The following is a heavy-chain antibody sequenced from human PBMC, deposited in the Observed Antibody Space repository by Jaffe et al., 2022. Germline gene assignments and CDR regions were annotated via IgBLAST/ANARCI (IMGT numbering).Heavy chain of an antibody. CDR2: ISAGVIST. J-gene: IGHJ4*02. V-gene: IGHV3-23*01. CDR3: AKGAVSATRHFDN. Sequence: EVQLLESGGGLVQPGGSLRLSCAASGFTFSSYSMSWVRQAPGEGLEWVSIISAGVISTFYADSVKGRFTISRDNSKNTVYLQMNSLRAEDTATYYCAKGAVSATRHFDNWGQGTLVTVSS. CDR1: GFTFSSYS.